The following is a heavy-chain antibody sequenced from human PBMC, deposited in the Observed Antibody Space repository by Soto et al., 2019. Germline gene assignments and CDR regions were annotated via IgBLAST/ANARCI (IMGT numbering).Heavy chain of an antibody. CDR3: AREVTMVRGVPYYYGMDV. D-gene: IGHD3-10*01. J-gene: IGHJ6*02. CDR2: IWYDGSNK. CDR1: GFTFSSYG. Sequence: QVQLVESGGGVVQPGRSLRLSCAASGFTFSSYGMHWVRQAPGKGLERVAVIWYDGSNKYYADSVKGRFTISRDNSKNTLYLQMNSLRAEDTAVYYCAREVTMVRGVPYYYGMDVWGQGTTVTVSS. V-gene: IGHV3-33*01.